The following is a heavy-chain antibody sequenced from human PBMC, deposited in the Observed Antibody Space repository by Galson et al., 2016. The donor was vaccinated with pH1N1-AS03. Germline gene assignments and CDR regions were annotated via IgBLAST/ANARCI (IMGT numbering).Heavy chain of an antibody. Sequence: SLRLSCAGSGFTLSNAWMSWVRQAPGKGLQWLGRIRSNTDGGTTDYAEPVKGRFTISRDDSKNTLWLQMVSLKTEDTGVYYCTTVSYDSSVGRWGQGTLVTVSS. V-gene: IGHV3-15*01. J-gene: IGHJ4*02. CDR3: TTVSYDSSVGR. CDR2: IRSNTDGGTT. CDR1: GFTLSNAW. D-gene: IGHD3-22*01.